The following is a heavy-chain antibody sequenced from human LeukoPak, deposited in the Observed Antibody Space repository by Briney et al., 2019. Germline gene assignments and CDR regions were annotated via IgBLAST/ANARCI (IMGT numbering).Heavy chain of an antibody. J-gene: IGHJ4*02. V-gene: IGHV3-15*07. Sequence: GSLRLSCAASGFIFSNAWMTWVRQAPGKGLEWVGRIKSKTDGGTTDYAAPVKGRFTLSRDDSKNTLFLQMNSLKIEDTAVYYCTTMAGIVGAKYFDYWGQGILVTVSS. CDR1: GFIFSNAW. CDR3: TTMAGIVGAKYFDY. CDR2: IKSKTDGGTT. D-gene: IGHD1-26*01.